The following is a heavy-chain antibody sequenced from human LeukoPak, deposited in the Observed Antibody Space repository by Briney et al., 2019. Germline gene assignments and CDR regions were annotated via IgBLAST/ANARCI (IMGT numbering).Heavy chain of an antibody. CDR1: VGSMSSYY. D-gene: IGHD3-16*01. CDR2: IYYSGST. J-gene: IGHJ4*02. V-gene: IGHV4-59*01. Sequence: SETLSLTCTVSVGSMSSYYWSWIRQPPGKELEWIGYIYYSGSTNYNPSLKSRVTISVDTSKNQFTLKLSSVTAADTAVYYCARGRYGWLPFDYWGQGTLVTVSS. CDR3: ARGRYGWLPFDY.